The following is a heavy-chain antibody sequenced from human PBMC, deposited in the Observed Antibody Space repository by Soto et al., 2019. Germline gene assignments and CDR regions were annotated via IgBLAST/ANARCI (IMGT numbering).Heavy chain of an antibody. CDR3: ARVSATGWHVNGRDYFDH. J-gene: IGHJ4*02. V-gene: IGHV3-23*01. Sequence: HPGGSLRLSCAASGFTFSSYAMSWVRQAPGKGLEWVSAISGSGGSTYYADSVKGRFTISRDNSKNTLYLQMNSLRAEDTAVYYCARVSATGWHVNGRDYFDHWGLGTLVTVSS. CDR2: ISGSGGST. D-gene: IGHD6-19*01. CDR1: GFTFSSYA.